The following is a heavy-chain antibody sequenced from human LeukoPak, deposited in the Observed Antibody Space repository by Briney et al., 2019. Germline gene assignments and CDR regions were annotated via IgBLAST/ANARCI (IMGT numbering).Heavy chain of an antibody. J-gene: IGHJ4*02. Sequence: ASETLSLTRTVSGGSISSYYWSWIRQPPGKGLEWIGYIYYSGSTNYNPSLKSRVTISVDTSKNQFSLKLSSVTAADTAVYYCARVSPLRDDILTGYYNGGQIDYWGQGTLVTVSS. CDR1: GGSISSYY. D-gene: IGHD3-9*01. CDR3: ARVSPLRDDILTGYYNGGQIDY. CDR2: IYYSGST. V-gene: IGHV4-59*01.